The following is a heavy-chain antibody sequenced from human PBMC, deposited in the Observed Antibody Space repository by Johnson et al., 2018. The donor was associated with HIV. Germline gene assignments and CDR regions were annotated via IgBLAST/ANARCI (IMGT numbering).Heavy chain of an antibody. CDR1: GFTFSDYY. J-gene: IGHJ3*02. CDR2: ISSSGSTI. Sequence: QVQLVESGGGVVQPGRSLRLSCAASGFTFSDYYMSWIRQAPGKGLEWVSYISSSGSTIYYADSVKGRFTISRDNGKNTLYLQMNSLRAEDTAVYYCARHSTSSTMGAFDIWGQGTMVTVSS. V-gene: IGHV3-11*01. D-gene: IGHD6-6*01. CDR3: ARHSTSSTMGAFDI.